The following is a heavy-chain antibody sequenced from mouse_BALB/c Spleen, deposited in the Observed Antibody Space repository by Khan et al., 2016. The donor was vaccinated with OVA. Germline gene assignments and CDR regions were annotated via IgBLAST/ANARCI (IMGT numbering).Heavy chain of an antibody. J-gene: IGHJ1*01. Sequence: VQLKQSGPDLVKPGASVKTSCKASGYSFTGYYIHWVKQSHGKSLEWIGRFNPNNGGTSYNQKFKGKAILTVDKSSNTAYMELRSLTSEDSVVYSCAIYHGYFDVWGAGTTVTVSS. CDR3: AIYHGYFDV. V-gene: IGHV1-26*01. D-gene: IGHD1-1*01. CDR2: FNPNNGGT. CDR1: GYSFTGYY.